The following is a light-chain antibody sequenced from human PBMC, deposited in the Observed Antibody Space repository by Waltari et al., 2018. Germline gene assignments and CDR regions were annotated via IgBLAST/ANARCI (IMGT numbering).Light chain of an antibody. J-gene: IGLJ2*01. CDR2: DTY. CDR3: GTWDSSLTAEV. V-gene: IGLV1-51*01. Sequence: QSVLTQPPSLSAAPGQKVTISCSGSGSNIGRNYVSWYRQLPGTAPKLLIYDTYSLPSGIPDRFSGSKSGTSATLDITGLQTGDEADYYCGTWDSSLTAEVFGGGTKLTVL. CDR1: GSNIGRNY.